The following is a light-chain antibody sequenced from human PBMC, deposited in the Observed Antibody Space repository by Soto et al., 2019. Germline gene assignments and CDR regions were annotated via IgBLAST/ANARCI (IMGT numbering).Light chain of an antibody. Sequence: DIQMTQSPSSLSASVGDRVTITCRASQSISNFLNWYQQKPGKAPNILIYAASSLQSGVPSRFSGSGSGTDFTLTISSLQPEDFATYHCQQSYSVPWTFGGGTKVEIK. CDR2: AAS. CDR3: QQSYSVPWT. CDR1: QSISNF. J-gene: IGKJ4*01. V-gene: IGKV1-39*01.